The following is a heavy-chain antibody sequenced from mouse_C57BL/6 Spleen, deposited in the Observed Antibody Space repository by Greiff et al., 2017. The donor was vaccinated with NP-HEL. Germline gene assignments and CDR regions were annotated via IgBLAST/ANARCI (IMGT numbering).Heavy chain of an antibody. CDR1: GYSFTGYY. Sequence: EVKLQQSGPELVKPGASVKISCKASGYSFTGYYMNWVKQSPEKSLEWIGEINPSTGGTTYNQKFKAKATLTVDKSSSTAYMQLKSLTSEDSAVYYCARYYGSDWYFDVWGTGTTVTVSS. V-gene: IGHV1-42*01. CDR3: ARYYGSDWYFDV. J-gene: IGHJ1*03. D-gene: IGHD1-1*01. CDR2: INPSTGGT.